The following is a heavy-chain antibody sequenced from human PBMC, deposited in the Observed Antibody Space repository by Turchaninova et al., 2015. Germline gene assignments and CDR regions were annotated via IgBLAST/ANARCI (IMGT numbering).Heavy chain of an antibody. V-gene: IGHV3-66*01. CDR2: SYSGGST. CDR3: VTMIVR. CDR1: RFTGSSHY. Sequence: EVQLGELGVDVAPHGVTLGLDSAGSRFTGSSHYSSRGRQAPGKGLEWVSVSYSGGSTYYADSVKGRFTISRDNSKNTLYLQMNSLRAEDTAVYYCVTMIVRWGQGTLVTVSS. J-gene: IGHJ4*02. D-gene: IGHD3-22*01.